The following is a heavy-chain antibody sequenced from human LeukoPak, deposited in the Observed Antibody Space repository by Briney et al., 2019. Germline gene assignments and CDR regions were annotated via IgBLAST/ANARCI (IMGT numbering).Heavy chain of an antibody. V-gene: IGHV4-59*01. J-gene: IGHJ5*02. D-gene: IGHD4/OR15-4a*01. Sequence: SETLSLTCTVSGGSISSYYWTWIRQAPGNGLEWIGCIYYTGSTNYNPSLKSRVTILVDTSKKQFSLRLSSVTAADTAVYYCARGDTTGSNYFDPWGQGTLVTVSS. CDR3: ARGDTTGSNYFDP. CDR2: IYYTGST. CDR1: GGSISSYY.